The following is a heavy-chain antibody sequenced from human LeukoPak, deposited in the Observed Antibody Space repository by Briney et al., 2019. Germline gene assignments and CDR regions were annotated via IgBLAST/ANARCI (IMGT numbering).Heavy chain of an antibody. CDR1: GGSISSGDYY. CDR2: IYYSGST. Sequence: SETLSLTCTVSGGSISSGDYYWSWIRQPPGKGLEWIGYIYYSGSTYYNPSLKSRVTISVDTSKNQFSLKLSSVTAADTAVYYCARAPGHSWWPLYYFDYWGQRTLVTVSS. J-gene: IGHJ4*02. D-gene: IGHD2-15*01. V-gene: IGHV4-30-4*01. CDR3: ARAPGHSWWPLYYFDY.